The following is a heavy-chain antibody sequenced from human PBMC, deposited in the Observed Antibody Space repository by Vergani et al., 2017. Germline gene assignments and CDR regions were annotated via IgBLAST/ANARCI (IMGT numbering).Heavy chain of an antibody. V-gene: IGHV1-69*01. CDR1: GGTFSSYA. CDR3: ARSGRAFWRGYLAQYYMDV. Sequence: QVQLVQSGAEVKKPGSSVKVSCKASGGTFSSYAISWVRQAPGQGLEWMGGIIPIFGTANYAQKFQGRVTITADESTSTAYMELRSLRSEDTAVYYCARSGRAFWRGYLAQYYMDVGGKGTTVTVSS. J-gene: IGHJ6*03. CDR2: IIPIFGTA. D-gene: IGHD3-3*01.